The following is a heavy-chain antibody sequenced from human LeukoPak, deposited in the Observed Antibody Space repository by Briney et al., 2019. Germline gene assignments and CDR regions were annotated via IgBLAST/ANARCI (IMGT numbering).Heavy chain of an antibody. CDR3: ARGRYSYGSHFDY. Sequence: GASVKVSCKASGYTFTGYYMHWVRQAPGQGLEWMGWINPNSGGTNYAQKFQGRVTMTRDTSISTAYMELSRLRSDDTAVYYCARGRYSYGSHFDYWGQGTLVTVSS. V-gene: IGHV1-2*02. D-gene: IGHD5-18*01. CDR1: GYTFTGYY. J-gene: IGHJ4*02. CDR2: INPNSGGT.